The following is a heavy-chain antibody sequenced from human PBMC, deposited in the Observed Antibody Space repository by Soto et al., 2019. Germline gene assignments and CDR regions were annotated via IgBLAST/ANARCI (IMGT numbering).Heavy chain of an antibody. V-gene: IGHV1-2*02. Sequence: ASVKVSCKASGYTFTGYYIHWVRQAPGQGLEWMGWISPNSGDTKCAQKFQGRVTMTRDTSISTAYMELSSLISDDTAVHYCARALKSGGGYWGQGTLVTVSS. CDR2: ISPNSGDT. J-gene: IGHJ4*02. CDR1: GYTFTGYY. CDR3: ARALKSGGGY. D-gene: IGHD3-10*01.